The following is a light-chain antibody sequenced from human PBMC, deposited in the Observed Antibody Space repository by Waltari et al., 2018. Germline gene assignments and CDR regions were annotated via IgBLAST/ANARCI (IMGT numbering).Light chain of an antibody. CDR2: AAS. Sequence: DIQMTQSPSSLSASVGDRVTTTCRATQSINNYLNWYQHKPGRAPKLLIYAASSLQSGVPSRFTGSGSGTHFTLTITSLQPEDFATYYCQQTFSIPRSSFGQGTKLEIK. CDR3: QQTFSIPRSS. J-gene: IGKJ2*01. V-gene: IGKV1-39*01. CDR1: QSINNY.